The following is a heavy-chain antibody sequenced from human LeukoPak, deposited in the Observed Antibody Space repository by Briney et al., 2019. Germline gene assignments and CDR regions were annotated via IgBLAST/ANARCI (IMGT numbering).Heavy chain of an antibody. Sequence: GGSLRLSCAASGFTFDDYAMHWVRQAPGKGLEWVSGISWNSGSIGYADSVKGRFTISRDNAKNSLYLQMNSLRAEDTALYYCAKHGYATPRGYFDYWGQGTLVTVSS. V-gene: IGHV3-9*01. CDR1: GFTFDDYA. CDR2: ISWNSGSI. CDR3: AKHGYATPRGYFDY. J-gene: IGHJ4*02. D-gene: IGHD5-12*01.